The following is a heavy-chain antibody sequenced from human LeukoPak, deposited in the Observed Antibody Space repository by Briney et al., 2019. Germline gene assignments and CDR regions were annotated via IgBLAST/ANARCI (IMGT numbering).Heavy chain of an antibody. CDR3: AREGVVVPAATGWFDP. CDR1: GFTFSSYW. V-gene: IGHV3-7*01. Sequence: GGSLRLSCAASGFTFSSYWMSWVRQAPGKGLEWVANIKQDGSEKYYVDSVKGRFTISRDNAKTSLYLQMNSLRAEDTAVYYCAREGVVVPAATGWFDPWGQGTLVTVSS. J-gene: IGHJ5*02. CDR2: IKQDGSEK. D-gene: IGHD2-2*01.